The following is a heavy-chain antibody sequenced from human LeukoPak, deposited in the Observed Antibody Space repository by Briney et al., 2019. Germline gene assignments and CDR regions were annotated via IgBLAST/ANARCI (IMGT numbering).Heavy chain of an antibody. V-gene: IGHV4-34*01. CDR1: GGSFSGYY. J-gene: IGHJ4*02. CDR3: ARDYQGGYGDKTVDY. CDR2: INHSGST. D-gene: IGHD5-18*01. Sequence: SETLSLTCAVYGGSFSGYYWSWIRQPPGKGLEWIGEINHSGSTYYNPSLKSRVTISVDTSKNQFSLKLSSVTAADTAVYYCARDYQGGYGDKTVDYWGQGTLVTVSS.